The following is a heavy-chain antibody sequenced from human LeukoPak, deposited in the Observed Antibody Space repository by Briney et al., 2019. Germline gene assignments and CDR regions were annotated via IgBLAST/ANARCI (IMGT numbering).Heavy chain of an antibody. Sequence: PGGSLRLSCVASGFTFSDFYMDWVRQAPGKGLEWLGRVRNEIHTTEYAASVKGRFTFSRDDSKNSLFLQMNNLKTEDTAVYYCVRPHGTGRSTHYFDYWGQGTLVTVSS. V-gene: IGHV3-72*01. J-gene: IGHJ4*02. CDR1: GFTFSDFY. D-gene: IGHD1-14*01. CDR3: VRPHGTGRSTHYFDY. CDR2: VRNEIHTT.